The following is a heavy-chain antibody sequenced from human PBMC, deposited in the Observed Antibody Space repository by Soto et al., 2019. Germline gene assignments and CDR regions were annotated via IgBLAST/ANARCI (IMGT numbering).Heavy chain of an antibody. D-gene: IGHD5-18*01. CDR1: GFTFSSYG. V-gene: IGHV3-30*18. Sequence: GWSLRLSCAASGFTFSSYGMPWVRQAAGKGLEWVAVISYDGSNKYYADSVKGRFTISRDNSKNTMYLQMNSLRAEDTAVYYCAKRLDTAMVYYYYGMDVWGQGTTVPVSS. J-gene: IGHJ6*01. CDR3: AKRLDTAMVYYYYGMDV. CDR2: ISYDGSNK.